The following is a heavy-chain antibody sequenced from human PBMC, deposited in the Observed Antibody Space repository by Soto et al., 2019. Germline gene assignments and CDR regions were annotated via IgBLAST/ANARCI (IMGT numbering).Heavy chain of an antibody. Sequence: MQLVESGGDLVQPGGSLKLSCVGSGYTFSDHCMDWVRQAPGKGLEWVGRIRNRGGGYITQYAASVRGRFTVSRDDSKDSLYLQMNSLKIDDTAVYYCSRAAYGHGFDIWVQGTVVTVSS. CDR1: GYTFSDHC. CDR3: SRAAYGHGFDI. J-gene: IGHJ3*02. D-gene: IGHD4-17*01. CDR2: IRNRGGGYIT. V-gene: IGHV3-72*01.